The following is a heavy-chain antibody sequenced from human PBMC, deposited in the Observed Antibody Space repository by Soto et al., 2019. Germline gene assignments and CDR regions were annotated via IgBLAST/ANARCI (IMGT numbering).Heavy chain of an antibody. CDR1: GDTFSNHA. Sequence: QVQLVQSGAEVKKPGSSVKVSCKASGDTFSNHAISWVRQYPGQGLEWLGGIIPIFGTVNYAQNFQSRVTITADESTCINFKEVASLRSDDTAVYYWELKGRGNDYNYSFDCWGQRTLVTVSS. CDR2: IIPIFGTV. V-gene: IGHV1-69*19. CDR3: ELKGRGNDYNYSFDC. J-gene: IGHJ4*02. D-gene: IGHD4-4*01.